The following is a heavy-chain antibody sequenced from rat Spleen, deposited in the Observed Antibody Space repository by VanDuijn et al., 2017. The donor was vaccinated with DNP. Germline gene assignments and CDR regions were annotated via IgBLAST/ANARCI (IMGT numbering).Heavy chain of an antibody. CDR3: ARIGAVTGTFDY. Sequence: EVQLVESGGGLVQPGRSLKLSCAASGFTFTDYHMAWVRQAPKKGLEWVASISFVGGATYYGASVKGRFTISRDNAKSTLYLQMDSLRSEDTATYYCARIGAVTGTFDYWGQGVMVTVSS. J-gene: IGHJ2*01. CDR1: GFTFTDYH. V-gene: IGHV5-7*01. CDR2: ISFVGGAT. D-gene: IGHD5-1*01.